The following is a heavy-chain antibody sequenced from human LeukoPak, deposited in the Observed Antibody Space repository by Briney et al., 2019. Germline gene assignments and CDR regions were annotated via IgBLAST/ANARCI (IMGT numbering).Heavy chain of an antibody. D-gene: IGHD5-18*01. CDR1: GGTFSSYA. Sequence: ASVKVSCKASGGTFSSYAISWVRQAPGQGLEWMGGIIPIFGTANYAQKFQGRVTMTRDTSTSTVYMELSSLRSEDTAVYYCARDRYSSQLPLDYWGQGTLVTVSS. CDR2: IIPIFGTA. V-gene: IGHV1-69*05. J-gene: IGHJ4*02. CDR3: ARDRYSSQLPLDY.